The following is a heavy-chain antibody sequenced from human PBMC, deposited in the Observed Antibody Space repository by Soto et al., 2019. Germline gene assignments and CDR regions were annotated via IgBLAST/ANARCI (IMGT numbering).Heavy chain of an antibody. CDR3: ARGPHITGTTSGDP. CDR2: IYYSGST. CDR1: GGSISSGGYY. V-gene: IGHV4-31*03. Sequence: LSLTCTVSGGSISSGGYYWSWIRQHPGKGLEWIGYIYYSGSTYYNPSLKSRVTISVDTSKNQFSLKLSSVTAADTAVYYCARGPHITGTTSGDPWGQGTLVTVSS. D-gene: IGHD1-7*01. J-gene: IGHJ5*02.